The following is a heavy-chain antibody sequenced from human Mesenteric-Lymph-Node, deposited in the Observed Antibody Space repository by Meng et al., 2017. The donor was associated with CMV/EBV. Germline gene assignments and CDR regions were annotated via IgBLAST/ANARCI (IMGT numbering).Heavy chain of an antibody. Sequence: GGSLRLSCAASGFTFINYAMSWVRQAPGKGLEWVSAILGGNGNTYYADSVKSRFTISRDNSKNTLSLQMNSLRAEDTAVYYCAKVMDASGSSWGHWGQGALVTVSS. V-gene: IGHV3-23*01. CDR1: GFTFINYA. D-gene: IGHD3-10*01. CDR3: AKVMDASGSSWGH. J-gene: IGHJ4*02. CDR2: ILGGNGNT.